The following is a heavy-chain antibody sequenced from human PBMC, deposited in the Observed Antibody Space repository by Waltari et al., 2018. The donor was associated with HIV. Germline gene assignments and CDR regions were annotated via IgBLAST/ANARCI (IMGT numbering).Heavy chain of an antibody. D-gene: IGHD5-18*01. Sequence: QVQLVESGGGVVQPGTSLRLSCAASGFTFSAYGLHWVRQAPGKGLEWVAVISYDGNNRNHADSVKGRFSISRDNSKNTLYLQMNSLRVEDTAVYYCARGMGYGGSAEGFDYWGQGTLVTVSS. V-gene: IGHV3-30*03. CDR1: GFTFSAYG. CDR3: ARGMGYGGSAEGFDY. J-gene: IGHJ4*02. CDR2: ISYDGNNR.